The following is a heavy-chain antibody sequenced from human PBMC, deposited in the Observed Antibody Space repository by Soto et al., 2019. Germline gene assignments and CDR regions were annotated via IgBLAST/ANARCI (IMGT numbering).Heavy chain of an antibody. Sequence: SETLSLTCTVSGGSISSGGYYWRWIRQHPGKGLEWIGYIYYSGSTYYNPSLKSRVTISVDTSKNQFSLKLSSVTAADTAVYYCARGRWDIVLMVYAIDPWGQGTLVTVS. D-gene: IGHD2-8*01. CDR1: GGSISSGGYY. J-gene: IGHJ5*02. CDR3: ARGRWDIVLMVYAIDP. V-gene: IGHV4-31*03. CDR2: IYYSGST.